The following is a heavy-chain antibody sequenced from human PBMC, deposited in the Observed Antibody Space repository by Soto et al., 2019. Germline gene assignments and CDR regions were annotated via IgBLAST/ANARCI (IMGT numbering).Heavy chain of an antibody. Sequence: SETLSLTCTVSGGSISSGGYYWSWIRQHPGKGLEWIGYIYYSGSTYYNPSLKSRVTISVDTSKNQFSLKLSSVTAADTAVYYCARAPRSSGGSALRYYYMEVWGKGTTVTVSS. D-gene: IGHD2-15*01. J-gene: IGHJ6*03. CDR1: GGSISSGGYY. V-gene: IGHV4-31*03. CDR3: ARAPRSSGGSALRYYYMEV. CDR2: IYYSGST.